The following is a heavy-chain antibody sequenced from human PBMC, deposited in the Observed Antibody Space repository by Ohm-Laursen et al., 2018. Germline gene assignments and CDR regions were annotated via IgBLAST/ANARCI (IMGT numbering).Heavy chain of an antibody. Sequence: SLRLSCTASRLTLSSYAMIWVRQAPGKGLEWVSAISGSIDRTYYADSVKGRFTISRDNSKNTLYLQMNSLRAEDTAVYYCARRVAYDRGEFDYWGLGTLVTVSS. CDR3: ARRVAYDRGEFDY. V-gene: IGHV3-23*01. CDR2: ISGSIDRT. J-gene: IGHJ4*02. D-gene: IGHD5-12*01. CDR1: RLTLSSYA.